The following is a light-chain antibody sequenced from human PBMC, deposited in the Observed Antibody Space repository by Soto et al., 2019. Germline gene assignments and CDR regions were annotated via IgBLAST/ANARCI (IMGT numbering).Light chain of an antibody. CDR1: QSVSNN. CDR3: QHGGT. CDR2: DAS. Sequence: EIVLTQSPATLSLSPGERATVSCRASQSVSNNLGWYQQKPGQAPRLLIYDASNRATGIPARFSGSGSGTDFALTISSLEPESFAVYYCQHGGTFGRGIRLEIK. J-gene: IGKJ5*01. V-gene: IGKV3-11*01.